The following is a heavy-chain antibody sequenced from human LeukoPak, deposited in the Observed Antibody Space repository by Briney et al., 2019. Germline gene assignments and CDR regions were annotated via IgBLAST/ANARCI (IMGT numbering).Heavy chain of an antibody. V-gene: IGHV3-23*01. CDR1: GFTFTSYA. Sequence: GGSLGLSCAASGFTFTSYAMSWVRQAPGKGLEWVSAISGSGGSTYYADSVKGRFTISRDNSKNTLYLQMNSLRAEDTAVYYCAKVVVPAATIDCWGQGTLVTVSS. D-gene: IGHD2-2*01. CDR2: ISGSGGST. J-gene: IGHJ4*02. CDR3: AKVVVPAATIDC.